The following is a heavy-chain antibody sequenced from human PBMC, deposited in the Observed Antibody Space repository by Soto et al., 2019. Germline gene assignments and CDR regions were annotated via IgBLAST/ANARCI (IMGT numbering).Heavy chain of an antibody. CDR2: ISGSGGST. D-gene: IGHD6-13*01. CDR3: AKDRAAAGYYYYYGMDV. V-gene: IGHV3-23*01. CDR1: GFTFSSYA. Sequence: GGSLRLSCAASGFTFSSYAMSWVRQAPGKGLEWVSAISGSGGSTYYADSVKGRFTISRDNSKNTLYLQMNSLRAEDTAVYYCAKDRAAAGYYYYYGMDVWGQGTTVTVSS. J-gene: IGHJ6*02.